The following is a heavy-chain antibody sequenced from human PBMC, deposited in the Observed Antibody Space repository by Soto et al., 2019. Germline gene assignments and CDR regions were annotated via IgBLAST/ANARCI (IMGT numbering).Heavy chain of an antibody. D-gene: IGHD6-13*01. Sequence: GGSLRLSCAASGFTFSDYYMSWIRQAPGKGLEWVSYISKSSTIIHYADSVKGRFTISRDNAKSSLYLQMNSLRAEDTAMYYCARDTDPRRIAGYFDSWGQGTLVTVSS. CDR3: ARDTDPRRIAGYFDS. CDR2: ISKSSTII. J-gene: IGHJ4*02. V-gene: IGHV3-11*01. CDR1: GFTFSDYY.